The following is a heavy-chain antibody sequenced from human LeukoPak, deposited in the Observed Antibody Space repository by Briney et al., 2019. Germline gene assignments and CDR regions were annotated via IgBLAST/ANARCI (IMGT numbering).Heavy chain of an antibody. D-gene: IGHD6-13*01. CDR1: GGSISSSSYY. Sequence: SETLSLTCTVSGGSISSSSYYWGWIRQPPGQGLEWIGSIYYSGSTYYNPTLKSRVTISVDTSKNQFSLKLSSVTAADTAVYYCARHGSSWSGRGFDYWGQGTLVTVSS. J-gene: IGHJ4*02. CDR2: IYYSGST. V-gene: IGHV4-39*01. CDR3: ARHGSSWSGRGFDY.